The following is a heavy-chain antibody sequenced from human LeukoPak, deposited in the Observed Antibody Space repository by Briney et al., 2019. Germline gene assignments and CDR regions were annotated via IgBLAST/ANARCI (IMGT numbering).Heavy chain of an antibody. CDR2: ISYSGST. J-gene: IGHJ4*02. CDR3: ARERTSGYSYYFDY. Sequence: PSETLSLTCTVAGGSISSYYWSSIRQPPGKGLEWIGYISYSGSTNYDPSLKSRVTISVDTSKNQFSLKLSSVTAADTAVYYCARERTSGYSYYFDYWGQGTLVTVSS. D-gene: IGHD3-22*01. V-gene: IGHV4-59*01. CDR1: GGSISSYY.